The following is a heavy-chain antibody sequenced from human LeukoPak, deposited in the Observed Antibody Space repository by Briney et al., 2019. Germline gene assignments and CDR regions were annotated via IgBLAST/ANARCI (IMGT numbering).Heavy chain of an antibody. D-gene: IGHD2-8*01. CDR2: IKSKTDGGTT. V-gene: IGHV3-15*07. CDR3: TTGTYATWYYGMDV. CDR1: GFTVSNYY. Sequence: PGGSLRLSCAASGFTVSNYYMNWVRQAPGKGLEWVGRIKSKTDGGTTDYAAPVKGRFTISRDDSKNTLYLQMNSLKTEDTAVYYCTTGTYATWYYGMDVWGQGTTVTVSS. J-gene: IGHJ6*02.